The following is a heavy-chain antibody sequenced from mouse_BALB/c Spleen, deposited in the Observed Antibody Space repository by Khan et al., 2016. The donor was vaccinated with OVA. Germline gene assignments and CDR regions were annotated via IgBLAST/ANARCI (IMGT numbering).Heavy chain of an antibody. CDR3: ARTDRIKY. CDR2: IDPPNGNT. CDR1: GLNIKDTY. J-gene: IGHJ2*01. V-gene: IGHV14-3*02. Sequence: VQLKESGAELVKPGATVKLSCTASGLNIKDTYMHWLKQWPEQGLEWIGRIDPPNGNTNYDPKFQGKATITADTSSNTAYLQLSSLTTEDTATYYCARTDRIKYWGQGTTLTVSS. D-gene: IGHD2-14*01.